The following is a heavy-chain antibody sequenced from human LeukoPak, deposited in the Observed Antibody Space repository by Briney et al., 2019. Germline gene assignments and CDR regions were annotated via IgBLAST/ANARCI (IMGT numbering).Heavy chain of an antibody. D-gene: IGHD3-10*01. CDR2: ISSSGSTI. V-gene: IGHV3-11*01. CDR3: ARDCKGSYGSGSSYYYYYYGMDV. Sequence: GGSLRLSCAASGFTFSDYYMSWIRQAPGKGLEWVSYISSSGSTIYYADSVKGRFTISRDNAKNSLYLQMNSLRAEDTAVYYCARDCKGSYGSGSSYYYYYYGMDVWGQGTTVTVSS. J-gene: IGHJ6*02. CDR1: GFTFSDYY.